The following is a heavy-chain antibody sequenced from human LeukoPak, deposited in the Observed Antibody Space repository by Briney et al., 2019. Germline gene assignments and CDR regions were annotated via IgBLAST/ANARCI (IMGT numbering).Heavy chain of an antibody. Sequence: PSETLSLTCTVSGGSISSYYWSWIRQPAGKGLEWIGRIYTSGSTNYNPSLKSRVTMSVDTSKNQFSLKLSSVTAADTAVYYCARDRPVLRYSTYCFDYWGQGTLVTVSS. D-gene: IGHD3-9*01. J-gene: IGHJ4*02. V-gene: IGHV4-4*07. CDR1: GGSISSYY. CDR2: IYTSGST. CDR3: ARDRPVLRYSTYCFDY.